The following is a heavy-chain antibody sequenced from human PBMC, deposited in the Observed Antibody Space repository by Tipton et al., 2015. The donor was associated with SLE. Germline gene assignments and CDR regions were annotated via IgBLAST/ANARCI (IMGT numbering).Heavy chain of an antibody. J-gene: IGHJ4*02. CDR3: ARGGAFDY. CDR1: GYTFTDDF. CDR2: INPNSGGT. Sequence: QVQLVQSGAEVKKPGASVKVSCKSSGYTFTDDFLHWVRQVPGQGLEWMGWINPNSGGTNYAQKFQGRVTMTRDTSTSTVYMDLSSLRSEDTAVYYCARGGAFDYWGQGTLVTVSS. D-gene: IGHD3-16*01. V-gene: IGHV1-2*02.